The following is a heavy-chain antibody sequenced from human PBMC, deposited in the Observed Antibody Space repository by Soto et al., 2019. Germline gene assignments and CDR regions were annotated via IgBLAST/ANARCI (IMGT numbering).Heavy chain of an antibody. J-gene: IGHJ4*02. V-gene: IGHV1-46*01. D-gene: IGHD3-22*01. CDR3: ARDRGYYDSSGSIGCFDY. CDR2: INPSGGST. Sequence: GASVKVSCKASGYTFTSYYMHWVRQAPGQGLEWMGIINPSGGSTSYAQKFQGRVTMTRDTSTSTVYMELSSLRSEDTAVYYCARDRGYYDSSGSIGCFDYWGQGTLVTVSS. CDR1: GYTFTSYY.